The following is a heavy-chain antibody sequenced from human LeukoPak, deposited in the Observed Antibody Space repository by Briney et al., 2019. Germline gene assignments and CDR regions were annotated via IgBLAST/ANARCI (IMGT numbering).Heavy chain of an antibody. V-gene: IGHV3-48*04. J-gene: IGHJ5*02. CDR3: ARAGEMGFVYGSGSYDSWFDP. D-gene: IGHD3-10*01. Sequence: GGSLRLSCAASGFTFSSYSMNWVRQAPGKGLEWVSYISSSSSTMYYADSVKGRFTISRDNAKNSLYLQMNTLRVEDTAVYYCARAGEMGFVYGSGSYDSWFDPWGQGTLVTVSS. CDR1: GFTFSSYS. CDR2: ISSSSSTM.